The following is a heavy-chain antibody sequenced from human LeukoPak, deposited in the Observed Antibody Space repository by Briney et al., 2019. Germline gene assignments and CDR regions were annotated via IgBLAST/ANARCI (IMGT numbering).Heavy chain of an antibody. CDR2: ISSGSSYI. CDR1: GFSFSSYN. Sequence: GGSLRLSCAASGFSFSSYNMNWVRQAPGKGLEWVSSISSGSSYIFHADSVKGRFTISRDNAQNSLYLQMNSLRAEDTAVYYCARDTLSAGYYYYGMDVWGQGTTVTVSS. CDR3: ARDTLSAGYYYYGMDV. D-gene: IGHD6-13*01. V-gene: IGHV3-21*01. J-gene: IGHJ6*02.